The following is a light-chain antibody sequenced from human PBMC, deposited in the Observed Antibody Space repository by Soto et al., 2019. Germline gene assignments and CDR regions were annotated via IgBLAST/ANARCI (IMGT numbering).Light chain of an antibody. CDR2: GNS. Sequence: QSVLTQPPSVSGAPGQRVLISCTGSSSNIGAGYEVHWYQQLPGTAPKVLIYGNSNRPSGVPDRFSGSKSGTSASLAITGLQAEDEAGYYCQSYDSSGWVFGGGTKLTVL. V-gene: IGLV1-40*01. CDR1: SSNIGAGYE. J-gene: IGLJ3*02. CDR3: QSYDSSGWV.